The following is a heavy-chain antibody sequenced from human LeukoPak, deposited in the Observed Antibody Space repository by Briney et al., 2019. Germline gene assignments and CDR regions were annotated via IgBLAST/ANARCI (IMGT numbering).Heavy chain of an antibody. Sequence: SVKVSCKSSGGTLSSYAISWVRQAPGQGLEWMGRIIPVLGIANYAQKFQGRVTITADKSTSTAYMELSSLRSEDTAVYYCAARSSDFDYRGQGTLVTVSS. J-gene: IGHJ4*02. V-gene: IGHV1-69*04. CDR1: GGTLSSYA. D-gene: IGHD6-6*01. CDR2: IIPVLGIA. CDR3: AARSSDFDY.